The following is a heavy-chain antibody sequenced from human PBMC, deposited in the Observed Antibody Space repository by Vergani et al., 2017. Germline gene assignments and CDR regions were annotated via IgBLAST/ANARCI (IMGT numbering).Heavy chain of an antibody. J-gene: IGHJ4*02. CDR1: GFTFSSYW. Sequence: VQLVESGGGLVQPGGSLRLSCAASGFTFSSYWMSWVRQAPGKGLEWIGSIYYSGSTYYNPSLKSRVTISVDMSKNQFSLKLSSVTAADTAVYYCARRRADSSGWYSFFDYWGQGTLVTVSS. V-gene: IGHV4-39*01. CDR2: IYYSGST. CDR3: ARRRADSSGWYSFFDY. D-gene: IGHD6-19*01.